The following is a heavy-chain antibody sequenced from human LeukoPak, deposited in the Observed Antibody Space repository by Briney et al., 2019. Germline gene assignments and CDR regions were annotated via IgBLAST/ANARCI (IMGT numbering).Heavy chain of an antibody. V-gene: IGHV3-30*18. CDR3: AKDGSGHGYFYY. CDR2: ISYDGSNK. D-gene: IGHD2-15*01. J-gene: IGHJ4*02. CDR1: GFTFSSYG. Sequence: GGSLRLSCAASGFTFSSYGMHWVRQAPGKGLEWVAVISYDGSNKYYADSVKGRFTISRDNSKNTLYLQMNSLRAEDTAVYYCAKDGSGHGYFYYWGQGTLVTVSS.